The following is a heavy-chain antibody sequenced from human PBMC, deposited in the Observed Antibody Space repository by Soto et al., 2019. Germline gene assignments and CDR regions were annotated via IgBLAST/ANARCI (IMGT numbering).Heavy chain of an antibody. CDR2: ISRNSGSI. Sequence: HPGGSLRLSXAASGFTFDDYAMHWVRQAPGKGLEWVSGISRNSGSIGYADSVKGRFTISRDNAKNSLYLQMNSLRAEDTALYYCAKAGASSTVYYYYGMDVWGQGTTVTVSS. CDR3: AKAGASSTVYYYYGMDV. CDR1: GFTFDDYA. V-gene: IGHV3-9*01. J-gene: IGHJ6*02. D-gene: IGHD2-2*01.